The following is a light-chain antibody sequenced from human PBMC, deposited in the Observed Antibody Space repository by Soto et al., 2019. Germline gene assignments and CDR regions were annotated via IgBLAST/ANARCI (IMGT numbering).Light chain of an antibody. CDR2: DVS. V-gene: IGLV2-11*01. CDR1: SSDVGGYDY. J-gene: IGLJ2*01. Sequence: QSALTQPRSVSGSPGQSVTISCTGTSSDVGGYDYVSWYQHHPGKAPELLLYDVSKRPSGVPDRFSGSKSGNTASLTISGLQAEDEADYYCCSYAGSYTLILGGGTKVTVL. CDR3: CSYAGSYTLI.